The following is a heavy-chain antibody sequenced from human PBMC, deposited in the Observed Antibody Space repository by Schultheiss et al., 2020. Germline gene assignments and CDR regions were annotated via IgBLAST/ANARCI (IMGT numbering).Heavy chain of an antibody. CDR3: AKDGGYSGYDSVDY. D-gene: IGHD5-12*01. Sequence: GESLRLSCAASGFTFSSYAMSWVRQAPGKGLEWVSAISGSGGSTYYADSVKGRFTISRDNSKNTLYLQMNSLRAEDTAVYYCAKDGGYSGYDSVDYWGQGTLVTVSS. CDR1: GFTFSSYA. J-gene: IGHJ4*02. CDR2: ISGSGGST. V-gene: IGHV3-23*01.